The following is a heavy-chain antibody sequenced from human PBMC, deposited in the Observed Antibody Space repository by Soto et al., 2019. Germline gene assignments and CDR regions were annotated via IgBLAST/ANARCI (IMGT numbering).Heavy chain of an antibody. CDR2: ISYDGSNK. V-gene: IGHV3-30-3*01. Sequence: GGSLRLSCAASGFTFSSYAMHWVRQAPGKGLEWVAVISYDGSNKYYADSVKGRFTISRDNSKNTLYLQMNSLRAEDTAVYYCAREGWERPVLDYWGRGTLVTVSS. D-gene: IGHD1-26*01. CDR1: GFTFSSYA. J-gene: IGHJ4*02. CDR3: AREGWERPVLDY.